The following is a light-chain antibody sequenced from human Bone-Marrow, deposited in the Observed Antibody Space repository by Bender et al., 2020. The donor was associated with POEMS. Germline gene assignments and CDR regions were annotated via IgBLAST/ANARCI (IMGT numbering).Light chain of an antibody. Sequence: QSVLTQSPSASGAPGQSVTISCSGSSSNIGSNYVNWYQRLPGTAPKLLIFRSHERPSGVPDRFSGSKSGTSASLAISGLQSEDEAEYYCAAWDDSLNGAVFGGGTQLTVL. CDR3: AAWDDSLNGAV. J-gene: IGLJ7*01. CDR2: RSH. CDR1: SSNIGSNY. V-gene: IGLV1-44*01.